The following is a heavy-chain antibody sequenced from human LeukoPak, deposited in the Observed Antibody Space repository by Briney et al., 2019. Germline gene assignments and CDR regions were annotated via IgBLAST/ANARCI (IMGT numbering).Heavy chain of an antibody. CDR3: AKDMRFDWTPYYFDY. D-gene: IGHD3-9*01. J-gene: IGHJ4*02. Sequence: GGSLRLSCAASGFTFSSYSMNWVRQAPGKGLKWVSAISGSGGSTYYADSVKGRFTISRDNSKNTLYLQMNSLRAEDTAVYYCAKDMRFDWTPYYFDYWGQGTLVTVSS. CDR1: GFTFSSYS. V-gene: IGHV3-23*01. CDR2: ISGSGGST.